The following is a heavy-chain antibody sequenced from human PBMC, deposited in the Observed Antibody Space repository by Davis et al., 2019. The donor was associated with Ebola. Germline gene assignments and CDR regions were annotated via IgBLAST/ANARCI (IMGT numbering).Heavy chain of an antibody. J-gene: IGHJ4*02. CDR1: GFTFSSYW. CDR3: ASARGYTYAYDY. V-gene: IGHV3-7*01. CDR2: IKQDGSEK. Sequence: GESLKISCVASGFTFSSYWMSWVRQAPGKGLEWVANIKQDGSEKYYVDSVKGRFTISRDNAKNSLYLQMNSLRAEDTAVYYCASARGYTYAYDYWGQGTLVTVSS. D-gene: IGHD5-18*01.